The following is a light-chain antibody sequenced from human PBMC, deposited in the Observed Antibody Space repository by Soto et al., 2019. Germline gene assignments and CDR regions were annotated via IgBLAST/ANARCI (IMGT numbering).Light chain of an antibody. CDR2: DAA. V-gene: IGKV3-20*01. J-gene: IGKJ2*01. Sequence: EIVLTQSPGTLSLSPGERATLSCRASQSVSSSYLAWYQQKPGQAPRLLIYDAASRPGGIPDRFSGSGFGTEFTLTISRLEPEDFAVYYCQQYGDSPYTFGQGTKVDIK. CDR3: QQYGDSPYT. CDR1: QSVSSSY.